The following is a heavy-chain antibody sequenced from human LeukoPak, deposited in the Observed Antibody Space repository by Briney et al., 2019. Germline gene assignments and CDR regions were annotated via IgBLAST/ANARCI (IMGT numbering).Heavy chain of an antibody. Sequence: SETLSLTCTVSGGSISSYYWSWIRQPAGKGLEWIGRIYTRGSTNYNPSLKSRVTMSVDTSKNKFSLKLSSVTAADTAVYYCARGYYYGSGSSYYYYYYMDVWGKGTTVTVSS. CDR3: ARGYYYGSGSSYYYYYYMDV. V-gene: IGHV4-4*07. J-gene: IGHJ6*03. D-gene: IGHD3-10*01. CDR2: IYTRGST. CDR1: GGSISSYY.